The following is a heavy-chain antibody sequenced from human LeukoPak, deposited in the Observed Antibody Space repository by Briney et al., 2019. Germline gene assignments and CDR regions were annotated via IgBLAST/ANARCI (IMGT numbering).Heavy chain of an antibody. CDR3: ATYSRNNGREFRY. Sequence: PGGSLRLSCEASGFTFSNDWMGWVRQAPGKGLEWVANIRQDGGEQYYMDSVKGRFTISRDNGKNSAYLQMNSLRVEDTAVYYCATYSRNNGREFRYWGQGTLVSVSP. CDR1: GFTFSNDW. CDR2: IRQDGGEQ. J-gene: IGHJ1*01. V-gene: IGHV3-7*01. D-gene: IGHD6-13*01.